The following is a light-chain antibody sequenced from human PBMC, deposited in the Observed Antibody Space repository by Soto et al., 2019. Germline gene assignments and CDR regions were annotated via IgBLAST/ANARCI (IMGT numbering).Light chain of an antibody. Sequence: QSVLTQPPSVSGAPGQRVTISCTGSSSNIGAGYDVHWYQQLPGTAPKLLIYGNSNRPSGVPDRFSGSKSGTSASLAITGLQAEDEADYSSQSYDSSLHVVFGGGTKLTVL. CDR1: SSNIGAGYD. CDR3: QSYDSSLHVV. J-gene: IGLJ2*01. V-gene: IGLV1-40*01. CDR2: GNS.